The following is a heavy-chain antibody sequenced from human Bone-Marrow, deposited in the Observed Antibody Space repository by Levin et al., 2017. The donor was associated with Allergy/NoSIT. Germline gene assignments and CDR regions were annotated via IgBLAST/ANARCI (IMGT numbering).Heavy chain of an antibody. V-gene: IGHV3-30-3*01. CDR1: SVTFTNYS. D-gene: IGHD2-15*01. CDR3: ARVEAFCGGGSCYGMDV. J-gene: IGHJ3*01. Sequence: GGSLRLSCAASSVTFTNYSMHWVRQAPGKGLEWVAVISFDGGKKYYGDSVKGRFTISRENSKNTLYLQMNSLRAEDTAIYYCARVEAFCGGGSCYGMDVWGQGTMVTVSS. CDR2: ISFDGGKK.